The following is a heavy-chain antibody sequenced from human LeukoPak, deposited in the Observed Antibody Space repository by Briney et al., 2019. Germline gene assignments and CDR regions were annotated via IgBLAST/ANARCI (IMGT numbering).Heavy chain of an antibody. V-gene: IGHV3-20*04. J-gene: IGHJ4*02. CDR3: ARTGYDYGTPLND. D-gene: IGHD5-18*01. CDR2: INWNGVGT. CDR1: GFSFGDFG. Sequence: GGSLRLSGAASGFSFGDFGMSWVRQAPGKGLEWVSGINWNGVGTSYIDSVKGRFTVSRDNSKNTLYLQMNSLRAEDPAVYYCARTGYDYGTPLNDWGQGTLVTVSS.